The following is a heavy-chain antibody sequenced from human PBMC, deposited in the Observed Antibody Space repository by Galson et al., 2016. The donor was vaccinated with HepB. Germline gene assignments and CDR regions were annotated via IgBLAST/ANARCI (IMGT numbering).Heavy chain of an antibody. CDR1: GYRFSGQA. CDR3: ARELSLVPGKGGHFDL. V-gene: IGHV3-30*04. Sequence: SLRLSCAASGYRFSGQAMHWVRQAPGTGLEWVAVISYDGTYQLYADSVRGRFTISRDNFNNTLYLQMHSLRTEDTAGYYCARELSLVPGKGGHFDLWGQGTLVTVSS. J-gene: IGHJ5*02. D-gene: IGHD6-19*01. CDR2: ISYDGTYQ.